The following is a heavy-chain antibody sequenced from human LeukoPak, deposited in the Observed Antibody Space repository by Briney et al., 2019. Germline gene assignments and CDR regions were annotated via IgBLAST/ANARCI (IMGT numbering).Heavy chain of an antibody. CDR1: GGSISSGGYS. V-gene: IGHV4-30-2*01. J-gene: IGHJ3*02. CDR3: ASRGARGAFDI. Sequence: SETLSLTCAVSGGSISSGGYSWSWIRQPPGKGLEWIGYIYHSGSTYYNPSLKCRVTISVDRSKNQFSLKLSSVTAADTAVYYCASRGARGAFDIWGQGTMVTVSS. CDR2: IYHSGST. D-gene: IGHD1-26*01.